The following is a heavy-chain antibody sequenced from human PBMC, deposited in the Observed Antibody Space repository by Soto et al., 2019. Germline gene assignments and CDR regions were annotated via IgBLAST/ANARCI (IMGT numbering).Heavy chain of an antibody. CDR3: VQRSIAPAGSWEVGSFDY. CDR2: IYWDDDK. CDR1: GFSLRTSGVG. V-gene: IGHV2-5*02. Sequence: GPTLVNPTQALTLTCTFSGFSLRTSGVGLGWIRQPPGKALEYLALIYWDDDKRYSPSLRSRLTITKETSKNQVVLTLTNMDPVDKATFYCVQRSIAPAGSWEVGSFDYWGQGILVTVSS. J-gene: IGHJ4*02. D-gene: IGHD6-25*01.